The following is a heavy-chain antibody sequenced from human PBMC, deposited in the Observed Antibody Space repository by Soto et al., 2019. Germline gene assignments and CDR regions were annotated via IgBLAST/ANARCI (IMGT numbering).Heavy chain of an antibody. D-gene: IGHD5-18*01. CDR2: IIPIFGTA. J-gene: IGHJ6*02. CDR1: GGTFSSYA. V-gene: IGHV1-69*01. CDR3: ARIYSYGPFYYYYYGMDV. Sequence: QVQLVQSGAEVKKPGSSVKVSCKASGGTFSSYAISWVRQAPGQGLEWTGGIIPIFGTANYAQKFQGRVTVTADESTSTAYMELSSQRSEDTALYYCARIYSYGPFYYYYYGMDVWGQGTTVTVSS.